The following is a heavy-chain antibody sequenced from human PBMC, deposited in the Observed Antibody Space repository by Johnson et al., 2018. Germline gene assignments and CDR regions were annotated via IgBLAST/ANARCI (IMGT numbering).Heavy chain of an antibody. D-gene: IGHD1-26*01. V-gene: IGHV3-11*04. J-gene: IGHJ1*01. CDR2: ISSSGSTI. CDR3: AKEGVMEWEYYGPFQY. Sequence: QVQLVESGGGLVQPGRSLRLSCTAPGFTFGDYAMSWFRQAPGKGLEWVSYISSSGSTIYYADSVKGRITISRDNAKNSLFLQMNRLRAEDTSGYYCAKEGVMEWEYYGPFQYWGPGTLVTVSS. CDR1: GFTFGDYA.